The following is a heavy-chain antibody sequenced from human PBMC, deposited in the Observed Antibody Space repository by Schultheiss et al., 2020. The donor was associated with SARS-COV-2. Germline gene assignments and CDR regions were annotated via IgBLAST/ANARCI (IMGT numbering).Heavy chain of an antibody. CDR1: GFTLTNY. D-gene: IGHD4-23*01. J-gene: IGHJ4*02. CDR2: ISGTGGHT. V-gene: IGHV3-23*01. CDR3: APVVDLDY. Sequence: GGSLRLSCAASGFTLTNYLGKGLEWVSVISGTGGHTYYADSVRGRFTISRANSKTTLFLQMNSLRAEDTAVYYCAPVVDLDYWGQGTLVTVSS.